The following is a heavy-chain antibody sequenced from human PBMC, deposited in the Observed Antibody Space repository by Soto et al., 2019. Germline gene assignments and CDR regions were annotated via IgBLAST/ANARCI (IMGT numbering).Heavy chain of an antibody. J-gene: IGHJ4*02. CDR3: ARARMDIVAPDY. D-gene: IGHD5-12*01. Sequence: GASVKVSCKASGYTFTSYAMHWVRQAPGQRLEWMGWINAGNGNTKYSQKFQGRVTITRDTSASTAYMELSSLRSEDTAVYYCARARMDIVAPDYWGQGTLVTVSS. V-gene: IGHV1-3*01. CDR2: INAGNGNT. CDR1: GYTFTSYA.